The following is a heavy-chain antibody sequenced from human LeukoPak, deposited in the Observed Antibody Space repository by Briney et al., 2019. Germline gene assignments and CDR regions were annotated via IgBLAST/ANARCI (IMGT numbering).Heavy chain of an antibody. V-gene: IGHV4-61*02. J-gene: IGHJ3*02. D-gene: IGHD4-17*01. Sequence: KPSETLSLTCTVSGGSISSGSYYWGGIRQPPGKGLEGIGRIYTSGSTNYNPSLKSRVTISVDTSKNQFSLRLSSVTAADTAVYYCARRGEDYGDYGGAFDIWGQGTMVTVSS. CDR3: ARRGEDYGDYGGAFDI. CDR2: IYTSGST. CDR1: GGSISSGSYY.